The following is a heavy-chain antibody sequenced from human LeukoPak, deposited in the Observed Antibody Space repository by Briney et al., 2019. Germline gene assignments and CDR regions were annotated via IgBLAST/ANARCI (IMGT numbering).Heavy chain of an antibody. CDR1: GFTLSSYW. D-gene: IGHD2-15*01. V-gene: IGHV3-74*01. J-gene: IGHJ4*02. Sequence: PGGSLRLCCAASGFTLSSYWMHWVRQAPGKGLVWVSRLNGDGTSTSYADSVKGRFTISRDNAKSTLYLQMNSLRAEDTAVYYCAREVVVVAPSSQMDYWGQGTLVTVSS. CDR3: AREVVVVAPSSQMDY. CDR2: LNGDGTST.